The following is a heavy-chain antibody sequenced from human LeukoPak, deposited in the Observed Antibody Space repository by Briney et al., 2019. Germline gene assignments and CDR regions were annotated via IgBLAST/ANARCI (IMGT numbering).Heavy chain of an antibody. Sequence: SETLSLTCSVSGGSISSYYWSWIRQPAGQGLEWIRRIYSSGVTNYNPSLKSRVTMSVDTSKNQFSLKLSSVTAADTAVYYCAREMVVAAAGPFFDYWGQGTLVAVSS. J-gene: IGHJ4*02. V-gene: IGHV4-4*07. CDR3: AREMVVAAAGPFFDY. CDR1: GGSISSYY. CDR2: IYSSGVT. D-gene: IGHD6-13*01.